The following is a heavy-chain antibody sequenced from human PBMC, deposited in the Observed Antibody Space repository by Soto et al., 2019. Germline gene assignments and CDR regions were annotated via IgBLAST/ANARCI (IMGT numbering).Heavy chain of an antibody. V-gene: IGHV1-69*13. D-gene: IGHD3-22*01. CDR1: GGTFSSYA. Sequence: SVKVSCKASGGTFSSYAISWVRQAPGQGLEWMGGTIPIFGTANYAQKFQGRVTITADESTSTAYMELSSLRSEDTAVYYCARDPGRLIDSSGHFDYWGQGTLVTVSS. CDR2: TIPIFGTA. CDR3: ARDPGRLIDSSGHFDY. J-gene: IGHJ4*02.